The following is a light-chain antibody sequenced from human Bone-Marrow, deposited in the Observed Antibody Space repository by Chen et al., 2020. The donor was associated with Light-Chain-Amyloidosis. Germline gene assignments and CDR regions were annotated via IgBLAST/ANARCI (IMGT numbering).Light chain of an antibody. CDR3: QSYQGSSQGV. Sequence: NFMLTQPHSVSESPGKTVIISCTRSSGSIATNYVQWYQQRPGSSPTTVIYEDDQSPSGVPERFSGSIDRSSNSASLTISGLKTEDEADYYCQSYQGSSQGVFGGGTKLTVL. J-gene: IGLJ3*02. CDR2: EDD. V-gene: IGLV6-57*01. CDR1: SGSIATNY.